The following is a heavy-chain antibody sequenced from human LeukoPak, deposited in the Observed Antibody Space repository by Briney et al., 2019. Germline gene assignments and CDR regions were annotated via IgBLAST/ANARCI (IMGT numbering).Heavy chain of an antibody. Sequence: SETLSLTCTVSGGSISSGDYYWSWIRQPPGKGLEWIGYIYYSGSTNYNPSLKSRVTISVDTSKNQFSLKLSSVTAADTAVYYCARESSSGWDNFDYWGQGTLVTVSS. CDR1: GGSISSGDYY. CDR2: IYYSGST. J-gene: IGHJ4*02. V-gene: IGHV4-61*08. CDR3: ARESSSGWDNFDY. D-gene: IGHD6-19*01.